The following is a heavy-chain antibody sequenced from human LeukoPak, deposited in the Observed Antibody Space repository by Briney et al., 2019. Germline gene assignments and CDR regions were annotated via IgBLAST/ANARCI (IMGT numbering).Heavy chain of an antibody. CDR1: GFTFSSCA. V-gene: IGHV3-30*04. Sequence: GGSLRLSCAASGFTFSSCAMHWVRQAPGKGLEWVAVISYDGSDKYYADSVKGRFTISRDNSKNTLYLQMNSLRAEDAAVYYCARGVNYYHYYGMDVWGQGTTVTVSS. CDR3: ARGVNYYHYYGMDV. J-gene: IGHJ6*02. CDR2: ISYDGSDK.